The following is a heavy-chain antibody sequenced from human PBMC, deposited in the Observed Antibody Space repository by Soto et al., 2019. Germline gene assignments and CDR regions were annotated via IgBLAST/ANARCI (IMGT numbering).Heavy chain of an antibody. CDR2: IIPMFGTA. D-gene: IGHD4-17*01. CDR3: ARENIDVTTVTTGYYYYGMDV. Sequence: GASVKVFCRASGVAFGSCAISWARQAPGRGREWIGGIIPMFGTANYAQNLEGRVTITAGKXTSTAYMELSSLRSEDTAVYYCARENIDVTTVTTGYYYYGMDVWGQGATVTVSS. CDR1: GVAFGSCA. J-gene: IGHJ6*02. V-gene: IGHV1-69*06.